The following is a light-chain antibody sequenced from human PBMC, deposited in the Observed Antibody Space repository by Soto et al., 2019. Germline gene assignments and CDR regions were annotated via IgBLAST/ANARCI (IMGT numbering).Light chain of an antibody. CDR2: LAS. CDR1: HMLLHINGYNY. J-gene: IGKJ4*01. Sequence: DIVVTQSPLSLPVPPGGPAYISFISSHMLLHINGYNYLDWYLQKPGQSPQLLIYLASNRASGVPDRFSGSGSGTDFTLKISRVEAEDFGVYYCIKTLQTPLNCGGGNKGDIK. V-gene: IGKV2-28*01. CDR3: IKTLQTPLN.